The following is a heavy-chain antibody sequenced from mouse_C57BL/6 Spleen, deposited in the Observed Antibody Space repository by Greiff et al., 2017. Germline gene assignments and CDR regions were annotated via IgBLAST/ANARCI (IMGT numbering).Heavy chain of an antibody. Sequence: VKLQESGAELVRPGASVTLSCKASGYTFTDYEMHWVKQTPVHGLEWIGAIDPETGGTAYNQKFKGKAILTADKSSSTAYMELRSLTSEDSAVFYCTRLIYYGSRKYFDVWGTGTTVTVSS. CDR1: GYTFTDYE. CDR2: IDPETGGT. V-gene: IGHV1-15*01. J-gene: IGHJ1*03. D-gene: IGHD1-1*01. CDR3: TRLIYYGSRKYFDV.